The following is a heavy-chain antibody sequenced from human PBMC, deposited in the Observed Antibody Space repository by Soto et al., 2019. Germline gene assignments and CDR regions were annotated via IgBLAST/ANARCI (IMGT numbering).Heavy chain of an antibody. J-gene: IGHJ4*02. Sequence: EVQVLESGGALVQPGGSLRLSCPASGFTFSTYAMSWVRQTPGKGLDWVSTISGSGATTYYADSVKGRFTLSRDNSNNALSLQMNSLRAEDTAVYYCANIGSLGAPGNFWGQGILVTVSS. CDR2: ISGSGATT. CDR3: ANIGSLGAPGNF. CDR1: GFTFSTYA. V-gene: IGHV3-23*01. D-gene: IGHD3-16*02.